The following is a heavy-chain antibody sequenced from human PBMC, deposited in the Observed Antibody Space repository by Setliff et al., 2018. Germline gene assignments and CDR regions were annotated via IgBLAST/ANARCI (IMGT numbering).Heavy chain of an antibody. V-gene: IGHV1-2*02. J-gene: IGHJ3*02. CDR3: ARDRRNIVVAVVNAAFDI. CDR2: INANTGGT. Sequence: GASVKVSCKTSGYIFTNYYIHWVRQAPGQGLEWMGWINANTGGTREVQKFQGRVTMTRDTSIDTAYMEVNRLTYDDTAVYYCARDRRNIVVAVVNAAFDIWGQGTMVTVSS. D-gene: IGHD2-15*01. CDR1: GYIFTNYY.